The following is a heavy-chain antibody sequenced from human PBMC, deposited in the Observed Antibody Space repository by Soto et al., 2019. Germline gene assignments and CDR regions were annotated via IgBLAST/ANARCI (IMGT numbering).Heavy chain of an antibody. V-gene: IGHV4-59*01. CDR3: ARDNIWFGDPTRCPEYYYGMDV. J-gene: IGHJ6*02. CDR1: GGSISSYY. CDR2: IYYSGST. D-gene: IGHD3-10*01. Sequence: SETLSLTCTVSGGSISSYYWSWIRQPPGKGLEWIGYIYYSGSTNYNPSLKSRVTISVDTSKNQFSLKLSSVTAADTAVYYCARDNIWFGDPTRCPEYYYGMDVWGQGTTVTVSS.